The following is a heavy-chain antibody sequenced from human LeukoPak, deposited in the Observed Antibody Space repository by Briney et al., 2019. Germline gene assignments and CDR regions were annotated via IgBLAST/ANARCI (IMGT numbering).Heavy chain of an antibody. CDR3: ARGYCTSGTCYSGDY. CDR1: GFIFSDHY. Sequence: GGSLRLSCAVSGFIFSDHYVDWVRQPPGKGLEWVGRSRNKAQSYTTEYAASVKGRFTLSRDDSKNSLYLQMNNLKTEDTAVYYCARGYCTSGTCYSGDYWGRGTLVTVSS. J-gene: IGHJ4*02. D-gene: IGHD2-15*01. CDR2: SRNKAQSYTT. V-gene: IGHV3-72*01.